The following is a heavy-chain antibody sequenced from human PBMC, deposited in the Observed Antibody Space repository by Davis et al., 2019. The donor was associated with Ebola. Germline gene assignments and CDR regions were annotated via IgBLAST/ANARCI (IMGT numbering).Heavy chain of an antibody. CDR3: ARHDSGVHSTAEY. CDR1: GFALSHYG. CDR2: IWSHGKSE. D-gene: IGHD3-10*01. Sequence: GESLKISCAASGFALSHYGMHWVRQAPGKGLEWVADIWSHGKSEYYADSVKGRFTVSRDNSNNTLFLQMNSLRGDDTALYYCARHDSGVHSTAEYWGRGTLVTVSA. V-gene: IGHV3-33*01. J-gene: IGHJ4*02.